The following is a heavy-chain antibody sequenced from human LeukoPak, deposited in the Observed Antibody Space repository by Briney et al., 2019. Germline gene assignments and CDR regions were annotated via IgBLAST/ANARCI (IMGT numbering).Heavy chain of an antibody. Sequence: GGSLRLSCTASGFTFNTYSMNWVRQAPGKGLERVSYVSSSSRTIYYADSVKGRFTISRDNAKNSLYLQMNSLRAEDTAVYYCARDLGLYDYGGNIDFWGQGTLVTVSS. D-gene: IGHD4-23*01. CDR1: GFTFNTYS. CDR3: ARDLGLYDYGGNIDF. CDR2: VSSSSRTI. V-gene: IGHV3-48*04. J-gene: IGHJ4*02.